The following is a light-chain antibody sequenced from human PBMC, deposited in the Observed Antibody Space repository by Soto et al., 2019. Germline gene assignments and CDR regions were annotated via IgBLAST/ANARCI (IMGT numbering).Light chain of an antibody. CDR2: TNN. V-gene: IGLV1-44*01. CDR1: SSNIGSNY. Sequence: QSVLTQPPSASGTPGQRVTISCSGSSSNIGSNYVNWYQQLPGTAPKLLIYTNNQRPSVVPDRLSGSKSGTSASLAISGLQSDDEADYYCATWDDSLNGVVFGGGTKLTVL. CDR3: ATWDDSLNGVV. J-gene: IGLJ2*01.